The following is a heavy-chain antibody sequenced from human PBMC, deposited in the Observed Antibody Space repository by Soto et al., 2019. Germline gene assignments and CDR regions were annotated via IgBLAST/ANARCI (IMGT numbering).Heavy chain of an antibody. CDR3: ARVAYVAVAELFWFDP. D-gene: IGHD6-19*01. CDR2: INAGNGNT. Sequence: QVQLVQSGAEEKKPGASVKVSCEASGYTFTSYAMHWVRQAPGQRLEWMGWINAGNGNTKYSQKFQGRVTITRDTSASTAYMELSSLRSEDTAVYYCARVAYVAVAELFWFDPWGQGTLVTVSS. V-gene: IGHV1-3*05. CDR1: GYTFTSYA. J-gene: IGHJ5*02.